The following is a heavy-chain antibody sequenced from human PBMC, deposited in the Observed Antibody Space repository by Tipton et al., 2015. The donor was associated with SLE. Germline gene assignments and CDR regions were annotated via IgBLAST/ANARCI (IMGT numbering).Heavy chain of an antibody. CDR1: GGSISSGSYY. J-gene: IGHJ4*02. CDR2: IDYTANP. V-gene: IGHV4-61*03. Sequence: TLSLTCTVSGGSISSGSYYWSWIRQPPGRGLEWIGNIDYTANPNYSPSLKSRVTISIDTSTNHFSLKLRSVTAADTAVYYCARSWNDAPPDLGYWGQGTLVTVSS. CDR3: ARSWNDAPPDLGY. D-gene: IGHD1-1*01.